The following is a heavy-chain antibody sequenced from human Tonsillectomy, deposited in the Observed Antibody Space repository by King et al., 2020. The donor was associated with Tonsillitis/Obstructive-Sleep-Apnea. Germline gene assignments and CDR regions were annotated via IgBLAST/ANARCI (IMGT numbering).Heavy chain of an antibody. CDR3: ARAYSGTYEYYYYAMDF. CDR2: ISSSGSTI. J-gene: IGHJ6*02. V-gene: IGHV3-48*03. D-gene: IGHD1-26*01. CDR1: GFTFSSYE. Sequence: VQLVESGGGLVQPGGSLRLSCAASGFTFSSYEMNWVRQAPGKGLEWVSFISSSGSTIYYADSVKGRFTISRDNAKNSLYLQMNSLRAEDTAVYYCARAYSGTYEYYYYAMDFWGQGTTVTVSS.